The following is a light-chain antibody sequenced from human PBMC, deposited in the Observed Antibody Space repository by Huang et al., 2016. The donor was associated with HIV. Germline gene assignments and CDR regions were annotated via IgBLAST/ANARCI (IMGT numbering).Light chain of an antibody. V-gene: IGKV3-20*01. CDR3: QQYGSSPIT. Sequence: EIVLTQSPGTLSLSPGETATLSCRAGQSVDSNYLAWYQQTPGQAPRLLIHDAATRATSIPGRFSGSGSGTDFTLTISRLEPEDFAVYYCQQYGSSPITFGQGTRLEIK. J-gene: IGKJ5*01. CDR2: DAA. CDR1: QSVDSNY.